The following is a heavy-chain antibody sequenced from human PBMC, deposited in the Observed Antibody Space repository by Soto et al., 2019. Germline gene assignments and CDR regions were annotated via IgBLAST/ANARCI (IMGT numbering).Heavy chain of an antibody. J-gene: IGHJ4*02. Sequence: EVQLVESGGGLVKPGGSLGLSCAASGFIVSNAWVNWVRQAPGKGLEWVGRIKSETDGGATDYGTPVEGRFTISRDDSKSTLYLQMNSLKTEDTAVYYCTTDKSYWGQGTLVTVSA. V-gene: IGHV3-15*07. CDR3: TTDKSY. CDR2: IKSETDGGAT. CDR1: GFIVSNAW.